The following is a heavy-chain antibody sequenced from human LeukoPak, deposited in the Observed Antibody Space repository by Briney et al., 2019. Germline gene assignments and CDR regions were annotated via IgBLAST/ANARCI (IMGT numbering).Heavy chain of an antibody. D-gene: IGHD5-12*01. J-gene: IGHJ4*02. V-gene: IGHV1-2*02. CDR1: GYTFTGYY. Sequence: ASVKVSCKASGYTFTGYYIHWVRQAPGQGLEWMGLINPNSGDTKYAQKFQGRITVTRDTSIRTSYMELSSLRFDDTAVYYCAKILATAHFFDYWGQGTLVTVSS. CDR2: INPNSGDT. CDR3: AKILATAHFFDY.